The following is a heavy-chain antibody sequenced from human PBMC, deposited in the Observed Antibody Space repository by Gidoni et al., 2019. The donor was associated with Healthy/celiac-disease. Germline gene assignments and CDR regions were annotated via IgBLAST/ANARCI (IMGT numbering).Heavy chain of an antibody. Sequence: EVQLVESGGGLVKPGGSLRLSCAASGFTFSNAWMNWVRQAPGKGLEWVGRIKSKTDGGTTDYAAPVKGRFTISRDDSKNTLYLQMNSLKTEDTAVYYCTTQYCSGGSCYSEYYYYYGMDVWGQGTTVTVSS. D-gene: IGHD2-15*01. CDR3: TTQYCSGGSCYSEYYYYYGMDV. CDR1: GFTFSNAW. J-gene: IGHJ6*02. CDR2: IKSKTDGGTT. V-gene: IGHV3-15*07.